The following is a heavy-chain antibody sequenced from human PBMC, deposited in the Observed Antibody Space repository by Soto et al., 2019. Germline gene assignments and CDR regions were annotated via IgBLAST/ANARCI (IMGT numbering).Heavy chain of an antibody. CDR1: GYTLTELS. D-gene: IGHD2-21*02. CDR2: FDPEDGET. J-gene: IGHJ4*02. CDR3: ATGIVVVTALDY. V-gene: IGHV1-24*01. Sequence: VKVSCKVSGYTLTELSMHWVRQAPGKGLEWMGGFDPEDGETIYAQKFQGRVTMTEDTSTDTAYMELSSLRSEDTAVYYCATGIVVVTALDYWGQGTLVTVSS.